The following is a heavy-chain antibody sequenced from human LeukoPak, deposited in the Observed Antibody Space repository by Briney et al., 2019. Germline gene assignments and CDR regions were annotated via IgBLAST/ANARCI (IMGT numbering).Heavy chain of an antibody. CDR1: GFTFSSYW. J-gene: IGHJ4*02. V-gene: IGHV3-7*01. CDR2: IKQDGSEK. D-gene: IGHD5-24*01. CDR3: ARDLEMATIGVGY. Sequence: GGSLRLSCAASGFTFSSYWMSWVRQAPGKGLEWVANIKQDGSEKYYVDSVKGRFTISRDNAKNSLYLQMNSLRAEDTAVYYCARDLEMATIGVGYRGQGTLVTVSS.